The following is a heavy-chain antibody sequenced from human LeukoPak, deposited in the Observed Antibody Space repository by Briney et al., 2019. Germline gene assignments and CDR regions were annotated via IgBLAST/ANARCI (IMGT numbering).Heavy chain of an antibody. J-gene: IGHJ6*02. Sequence: GRPLRLSCEASGFDFHQYAMHWVRQPPGKGLEWVSGISWNSGSKDYADSVKGRFTISRDNDKKSLYLHMNSLRPEDTALYYCAKDRQDTSYGMDVWGQGTTVTVSS. V-gene: IGHV3-9*01. CDR2: ISWNSGSK. CDR1: GFDFHQYA. CDR3: AKDRQDTSYGMDV.